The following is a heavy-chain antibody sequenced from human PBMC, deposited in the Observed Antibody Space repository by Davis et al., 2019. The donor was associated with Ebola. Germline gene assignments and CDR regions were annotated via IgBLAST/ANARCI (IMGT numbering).Heavy chain of an antibody. J-gene: IGHJ1*01. Sequence: GESLKISCAASGFTFSSYALHWVRQAPGKGLEWVSLISYDGNNKYYADSVKGRFTISRDNSKNTLYLQMNSLRVEDTAVFYCARGSDAYDSSGYPNNEYFQHWGQGTLVSVSS. CDR1: GFTFSSYA. V-gene: IGHV3-30*04. D-gene: IGHD3-22*01. CDR2: ISYDGNNK. CDR3: ARGSDAYDSSGYPNNEYFQH.